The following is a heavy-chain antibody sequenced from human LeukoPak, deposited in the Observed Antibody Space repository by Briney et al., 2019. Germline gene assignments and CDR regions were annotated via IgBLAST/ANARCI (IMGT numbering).Heavy chain of an antibody. CDR2: IRRDASNK. CDR3: AREGNAFDV. V-gene: IGHV3-48*03. J-gene: IGHJ3*01. Sequence: GGSLRLSCVASGFTFSNHNISWVRQAPGKGLEWVAYIRRDASNKYYADFVKGRFTISRDNTKNSLYLQMNNLRVEDTAVYYCAREGNAFDVWGQGTMVTVS. CDR1: GFTFSNHN. D-gene: IGHD3-10*01.